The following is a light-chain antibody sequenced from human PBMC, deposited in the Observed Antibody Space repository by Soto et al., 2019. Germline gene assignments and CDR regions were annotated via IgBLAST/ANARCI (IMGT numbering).Light chain of an antibody. CDR3: LSYTTSTTYV. Sequence: QSALTQPASVSGSPGQSITISCTGTSSDVGAYNHVSWFQHHPGKAPKLMIYDVSNRPSGVSNRFSGSKSGNTASLTISGLQAEDEADYYCLSYTTSTTYVFGTGTKPPS. CDR1: SSDVGAYNH. J-gene: IGLJ1*01. V-gene: IGLV2-14*03. CDR2: DVS.